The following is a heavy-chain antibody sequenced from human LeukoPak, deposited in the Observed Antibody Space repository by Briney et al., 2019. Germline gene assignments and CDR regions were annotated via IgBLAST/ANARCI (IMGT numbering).Heavy chain of an antibody. CDR2: FSYSGST. D-gene: IGHD5-18*01. J-gene: IGHJ4*02. CDR1: GGSISSYY. V-gene: IGHV4-59*01. CDR3: ARAGYSYGPDY. Sequence: SETLSLTCTVSGGSISSYYWSWIRQPPGKGLEWIGYFSYSGSTNYNPSLKSRVTISVDTSKNQFSLKLSSVTPADTAVYYCARAGYSYGPDYWGQGTLVTVSS.